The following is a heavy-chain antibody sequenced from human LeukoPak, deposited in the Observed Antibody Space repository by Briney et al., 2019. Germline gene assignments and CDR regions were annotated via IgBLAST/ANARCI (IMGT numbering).Heavy chain of an antibody. Sequence: GGSLRLSCAASGFTFTTYWMTWVRQAPGKGLEWVANINQDGTEKYYVDSVKGRFTISRDNSKNTLYLQMNSLRAEDTAVYYCAKGTYYYDSSGYYGGYYFDYWGQGTLVTVSS. CDR2: INQDGTEK. CDR1: GFTFTTYW. D-gene: IGHD3-22*01. CDR3: AKGTYYYDSSGYYGGYYFDY. V-gene: IGHV3-7*03. J-gene: IGHJ4*02.